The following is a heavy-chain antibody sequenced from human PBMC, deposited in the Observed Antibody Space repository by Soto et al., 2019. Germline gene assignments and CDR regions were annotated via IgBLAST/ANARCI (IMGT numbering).Heavy chain of an antibody. CDR3: ARDLDYYGSGSYDY. CDR2: VSSSSSYT. CDR1: GFTFSDYY. Sequence: QVQLVESGGGLVKPGGSLRLSFAASGFTFSDYYMSWIRQAPGKGLEWVSYVSSSSSYTNYADSVKGRFTISRDNAKNSLYLQMNSLRAEDTAVYYCARDLDYYGSGSYDYWGQGTLVTVSS. D-gene: IGHD3-10*01. J-gene: IGHJ4*02. V-gene: IGHV3-11*06.